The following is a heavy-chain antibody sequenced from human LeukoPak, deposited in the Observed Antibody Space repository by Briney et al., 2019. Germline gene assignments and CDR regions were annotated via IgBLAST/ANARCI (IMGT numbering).Heavy chain of an antibody. CDR1: GFTFSSYA. Sequence: GGSLRLSCAASGFTFSSYAMYWVRQAPGQGLEWVAVISYDGSNKYYADSVKGRFTISRDNSKNTLYLQMNSLRAEDTAVYYCARDQDGEIDYWGQGTLVTVSS. J-gene: IGHJ4*02. CDR3: ARDQDGEIDY. CDR2: ISYDGSNK. D-gene: IGHD4-17*01. V-gene: IGHV3-30-3*01.